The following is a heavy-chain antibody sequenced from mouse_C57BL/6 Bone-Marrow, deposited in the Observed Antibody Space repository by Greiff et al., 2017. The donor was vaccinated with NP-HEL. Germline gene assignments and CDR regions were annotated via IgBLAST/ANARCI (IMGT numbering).Heavy chain of an antibody. CDR2: IDPSDSYT. Sequence: VQLQESGAELVKPGASVKLSCKASGYTFTSYWMQWVKQRPGQGLEWIGEIDPSDSYTNYNQKFKGKATLTVDTSSSTAYMQLSSLTSEDSAVYYCAREGVAPYAMDYWGQGTSVTVSS. J-gene: IGHJ4*01. D-gene: IGHD1-1*01. V-gene: IGHV1-50*01. CDR1: GYTFTSYW. CDR3: AREGVAPYAMDY.